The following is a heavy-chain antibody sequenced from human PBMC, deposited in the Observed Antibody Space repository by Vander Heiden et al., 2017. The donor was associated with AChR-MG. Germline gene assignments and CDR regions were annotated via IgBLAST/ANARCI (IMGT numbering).Heavy chain of an antibody. Sequence: QVQLVASGGGLVQPGRSLRLSCAASGFTCSSHAMHWVRQAPGKGLEWVALISYDGDNKYYADSVKGRFTISRDNSKNTLYLRMNSLRVEDTAVYYCARGITVTSPGAWYFDLWGRGTLVTVSS. CDR3: ARGITVTSPGAWYFDL. J-gene: IGHJ2*01. V-gene: IGHV3-30-3*01. CDR1: GFTCSSHA. CDR2: ISYDGDNK. D-gene: IGHD4-17*01.